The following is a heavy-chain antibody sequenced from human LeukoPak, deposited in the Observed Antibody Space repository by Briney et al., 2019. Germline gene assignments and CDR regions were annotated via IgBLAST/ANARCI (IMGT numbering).Heavy chain of an antibody. V-gene: IGHV4-4*07. CDR1: GGSISSYY. CDR3: ARDQGYYDSSANPDAFDI. Sequence: SETLSLTCTVSGGSISSYYWSWIRQPAGKGLEWIGRIYTSGSTNYNPSLKSRVTMSVDTSKNQFSLELSSVTAADTAVYYCARDQGYYDSSANPDAFDIWGQGTMVTVSS. J-gene: IGHJ3*02. D-gene: IGHD3-22*01. CDR2: IYTSGST.